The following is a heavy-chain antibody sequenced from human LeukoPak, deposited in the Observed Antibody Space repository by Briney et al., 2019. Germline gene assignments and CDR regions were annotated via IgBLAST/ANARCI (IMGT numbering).Heavy chain of an antibody. CDR1: GGTFSSYA. CDR2: IIPIFGTA. J-gene: IGHJ4*02. CDR3: ARSRGQQLGSFDY. D-gene: IGHD6-13*01. Sequence: SVKVSCKASGGTFSSYAISWVRQAPGQGLEWMGGIIPIFGTANYAQKFQGRVTNTADESTSTAYMELSSLRSEDSAVYYCARSRGQQLGSFDYWGQGTLVTVSS. V-gene: IGHV1-69*13.